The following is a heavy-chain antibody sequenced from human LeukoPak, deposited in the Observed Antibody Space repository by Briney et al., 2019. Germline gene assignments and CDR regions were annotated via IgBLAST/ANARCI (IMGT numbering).Heavy chain of an antibody. CDR2: ISSNGGST. D-gene: IGHD1-26*01. V-gene: IGHV3-64*01. J-gene: IGHJ6*03. CDR1: GFTFSSYA. Sequence: GGSLRLSCAASGFTFSSYAMHWVRQAPGKGLEYVSAISSNGGSTYYANSVKGRFTISRDNSKNTLYLQMGSLRAEDMAVYYCAREGIIVGAPYYYYMDVWGKGTTVAVSS. CDR3: AREGIIVGAPYYYYMDV.